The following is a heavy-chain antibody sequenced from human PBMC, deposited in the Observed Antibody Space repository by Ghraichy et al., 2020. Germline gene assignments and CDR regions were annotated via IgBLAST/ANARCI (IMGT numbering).Heavy chain of an antibody. D-gene: IGHD7-27*01. CDR1: GLTFSSYL. V-gene: IGHV3-7*03. CDR3: AGDRLPGSYRGLHV. J-gene: IGHJ6*02. Sequence: GGSLRLSCEVSGLTFSSYLMSWVRQAPGKGLEWVANIKQDGSEKYYVDSVKGRFTISRDNADNSLYLQLNSLRDEDTAVYYCAGDRLPGSYRGLHVWGQGTTVTVSS. CDR2: IKQDGSEK.